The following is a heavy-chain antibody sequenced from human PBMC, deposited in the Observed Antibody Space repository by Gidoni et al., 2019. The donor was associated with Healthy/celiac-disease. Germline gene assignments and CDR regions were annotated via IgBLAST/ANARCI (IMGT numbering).Heavy chain of an antibody. Sequence: QVQLQESGPGLVKPSETLSLTCTVSGGSISSYYWSWIRQPPGKGLEWIGYIYYSGSTNYNPSLKSRVTISVDTSKNQFSLKLSSVTAADTAVYYCARLGGMSIAAAGTWGQGTLVTVSS. V-gene: IGHV4-59*08. CDR1: GGSISSYY. CDR3: ARLGGMSIAAAGT. J-gene: IGHJ4*02. CDR2: IYYSGST. D-gene: IGHD6-13*01.